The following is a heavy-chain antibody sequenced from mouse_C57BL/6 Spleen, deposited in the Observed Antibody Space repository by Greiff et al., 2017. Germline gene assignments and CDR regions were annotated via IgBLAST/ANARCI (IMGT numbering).Heavy chain of an antibody. Sequence: EVKLMESGGGLVQSGRSLRLSCATSGFTFSDFYMEWVRQAPGKGLEWIAASRNNANDYTTEYSASVKGRFIVSRDTSQSILHLQMNALRAEDTAIYYCARDARDYAMDDWGQGTSVTVSS. CDR2: SRNNANDYTT. CDR3: ARDARDYAMDD. CDR1: GFTFSDFY. V-gene: IGHV7-1*01. J-gene: IGHJ4*01.